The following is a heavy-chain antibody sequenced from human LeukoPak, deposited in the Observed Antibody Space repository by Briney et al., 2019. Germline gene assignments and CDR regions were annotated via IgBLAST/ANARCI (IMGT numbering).Heavy chain of an antibody. CDR1: GFTFSSYW. Sequence: PGGSLRLSCAASGFTFSSYWMSWVRQAPGKGLEWVANIKQDGSEKYYVDSVKGRFTISRDNAKNSLYLQMNSLRAEYTAVYYCARIYSSSHYYYYYYMDVWGKGTTVTVSS. V-gene: IGHV3-7*01. CDR3: ARIYSSSHYYYYYYMDV. J-gene: IGHJ6*03. D-gene: IGHD6-13*01. CDR2: IKQDGSEK.